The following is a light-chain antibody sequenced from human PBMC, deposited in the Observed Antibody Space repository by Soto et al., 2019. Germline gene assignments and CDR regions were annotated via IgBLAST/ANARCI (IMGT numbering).Light chain of an antibody. CDR1: ESINNR. Sequence: DIQMTQSPSTLSASVGDRVTITCRASESINNRLAWYQQKPGKAPKFLIYKASTLEPGVPSRFSGSGSGTEFTLTINSLQPEDFATYYCQHYNSYPITFGLGTRLEVK. J-gene: IGKJ5*01. CDR2: KAS. CDR3: QHYNSYPIT. V-gene: IGKV1-5*03.